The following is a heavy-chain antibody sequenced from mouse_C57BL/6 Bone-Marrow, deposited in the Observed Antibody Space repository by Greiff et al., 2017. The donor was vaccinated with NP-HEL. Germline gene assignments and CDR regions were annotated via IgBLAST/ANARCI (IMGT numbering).Heavy chain of an antibody. V-gene: IGHV1-4*01. CDR2: INPSSGYT. Sequence: VQLQESGAELARPGASVKMSCKASGYTFTSYTMHWVKQRPGQGLEWIGYINPSSGYTKYNQKFKDKATLTADKSSSTAYMQLSSLTSEDSAVYYCALYYSNYRYFDVWGTGTTVTVSS. CDR3: ALYYSNYRYFDV. J-gene: IGHJ1*03. D-gene: IGHD2-5*01. CDR1: GYTFTSYT.